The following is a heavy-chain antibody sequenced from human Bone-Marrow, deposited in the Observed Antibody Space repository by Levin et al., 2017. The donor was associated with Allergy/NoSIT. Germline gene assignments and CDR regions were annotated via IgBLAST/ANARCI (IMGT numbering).Heavy chain of an antibody. D-gene: IGHD1-1*01. J-gene: IGHJ3*01. Sequence: GESLKISCAASGFSFSDYAMTWVRQAPGKGLEWVSVITGGGFDTYYGDSVKGRFTVSRDNSKNTLYLELNSLRAEDTAVYYCAKKQGGTSGFSFDVWGQGTMVTVSS. V-gene: IGHV3-23*02. CDR1: GFSFSDYA. CDR2: ITGGGFDT. CDR3: AKKQGGTSGFSFDV.